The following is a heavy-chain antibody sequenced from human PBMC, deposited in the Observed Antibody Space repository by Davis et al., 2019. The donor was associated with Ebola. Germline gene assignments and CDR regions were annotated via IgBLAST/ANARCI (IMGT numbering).Heavy chain of an antibody. CDR2: ISGSGGST. D-gene: IGHD2-2*01. V-gene: IGHV3-23*01. CDR1: GFTFSSYA. CDR3: AKGAGEYQLLNWFDP. Sequence: GGSLRLSCAASGFTFSSYAMSWVRQAPGKGLEWVSAISGSGGSTYYADSVKGRFTISRDNSKNTLYLQMNSLRAEDTAVYYYAKGAGEYQLLNWFDPWGQGTLVTVSS. J-gene: IGHJ5*02.